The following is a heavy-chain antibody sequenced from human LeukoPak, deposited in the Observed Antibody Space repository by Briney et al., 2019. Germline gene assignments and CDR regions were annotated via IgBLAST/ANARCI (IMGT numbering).Heavy chain of an antibody. CDR2: SNSDGSST. D-gene: IGHD4-17*01. CDR1: GFPFSSYW. J-gene: IGHJ4*02. Sequence: GGSLRLSCAASGFPFSSYWMPWVRQAPGKGLVWVSRSNSDGSSTNYADSVKGRFTISRDNAKNTLYLQMNSLRAEDTAVYYCAXXADFDGDYVVYWGQGTLVTVSS. V-gene: IGHV3-74*01. CDR3: AXXADFDGDYVVY.